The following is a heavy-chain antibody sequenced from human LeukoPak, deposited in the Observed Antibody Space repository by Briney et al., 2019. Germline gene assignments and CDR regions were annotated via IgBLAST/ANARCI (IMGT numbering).Heavy chain of an antibody. D-gene: IGHD5-12*01. CDR3: ARGTDEWLRPLYGMDV. CDR2: IYTSGST. Sequence: PSQTLSLTWTVSGGSISSGGYYWSWIRQPAGKGLEWIGRIYTSGSTNYNPSLKSRVTMSVDTSKNHFSLKLSSVTAADTAVYYCARGTDEWLRPLYGMDVWGQGTTVTVSS. V-gene: IGHV4-61*02. J-gene: IGHJ6*02. CDR1: GGSISSGGYY.